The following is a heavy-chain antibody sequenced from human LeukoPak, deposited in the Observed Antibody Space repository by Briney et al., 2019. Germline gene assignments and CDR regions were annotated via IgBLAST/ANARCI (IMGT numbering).Heavy chain of an antibody. Sequence: GASVKVSCKASGYTFTGYYMHWVRQAPGQGHEWMGWINPNSGGTNYAQKFQGRVTMTRDTSISTAYMELSRLRSDDTAVYYCARVVAVADHFDYWGQGTLVTVSS. D-gene: IGHD6-19*01. CDR1: GYTFTGYY. CDR3: ARVVAVADHFDY. J-gene: IGHJ4*02. CDR2: INPNSGGT. V-gene: IGHV1-2*02.